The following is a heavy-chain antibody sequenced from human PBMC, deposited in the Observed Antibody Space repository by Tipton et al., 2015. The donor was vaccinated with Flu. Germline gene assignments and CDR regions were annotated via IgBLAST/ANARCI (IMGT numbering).Heavy chain of an antibody. CDR3: ARQLGGGDCY. D-gene: IGHD2-21*01. CDR2: IKEDGSEI. CDR1: GFTFTNYW. J-gene: IGHJ4*02. V-gene: IGHV3-7*03. Sequence: SLRLSCVDSGFTFTNYWMNWVRQAPGKGLEWVANIKEDGSEIYYVGSVKGRFTISRDNAKNSLYLQMNSLRAEDTAVYYCARQLGGGDCYWGQGTLVTVSS.